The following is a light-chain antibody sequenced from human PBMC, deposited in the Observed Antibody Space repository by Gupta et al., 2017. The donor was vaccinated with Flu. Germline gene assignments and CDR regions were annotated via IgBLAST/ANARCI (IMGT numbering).Light chain of an antibody. V-gene: IGKV3-11*01. Sequence: EIVLTQSPATLSLSPGERATLSCRASQSVSSYLAWYQQKPGQVPRLLIYDASNRATGIPARFSGNGSGTDFTLTISSLEPEDFAVYYCQQRSNWPITFGQGTRLEIK. J-gene: IGKJ5*01. CDR3: QQRSNWPIT. CDR2: DAS. CDR1: QSVSSY.